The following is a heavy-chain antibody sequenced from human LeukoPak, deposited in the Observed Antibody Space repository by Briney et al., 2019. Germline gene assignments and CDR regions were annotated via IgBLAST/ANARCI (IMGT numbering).Heavy chain of an antibody. CDR3: ASSDGYDYPYYFDY. CDR1: GYTFTGYY. D-gene: IGHD5-12*01. Sequence: GASVKVSCKASGYTFTGYYMHWVRQAPGQGLEWMGWSNPNSGGTNYAQKFQGRVTMTRDTSISTAYMELSRLRSDDTAVYYCASSDGYDYPYYFDYWGQGTLVTVSS. J-gene: IGHJ4*02. V-gene: IGHV1-2*02. CDR2: SNPNSGGT.